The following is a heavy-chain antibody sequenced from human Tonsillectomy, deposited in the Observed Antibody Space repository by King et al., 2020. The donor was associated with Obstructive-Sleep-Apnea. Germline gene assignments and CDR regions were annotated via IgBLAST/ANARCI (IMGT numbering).Heavy chain of an antibody. CDR1: GFTFSRYW. J-gene: IGHJ4*02. CDR3: VGDISDF. D-gene: IGHD3-9*01. Sequence: VQLVESGGGLVQPGGSLRLSCAASGFTFSRYWMSWVRQAPGKGLEWVANIKEDGSEKNYVDSVKGRCTISRDNAKNSLYLQMNSLRAEDTAVYYCVGDISDFWGQGTLVTVSS. CDR2: IKEDGSEK. V-gene: IGHV3-7*01.